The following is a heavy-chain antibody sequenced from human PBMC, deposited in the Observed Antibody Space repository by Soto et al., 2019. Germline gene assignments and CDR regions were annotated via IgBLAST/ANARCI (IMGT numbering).Heavy chain of an antibody. D-gene: IGHD6-19*01. J-gene: IGHJ4*02. CDR2: INIDGTST. CDR3: ASPKYSSGWYVG. Sequence: WWSLRLSCSASVFTFSSYWMHWVRQAPGKGLVWVSGINIDGTSTSYADSVKGRFTISRDNAKNRLYMQMNSLRAEDTAVYYCASPKYSSGWYVGWGQGTLVTVSS. V-gene: IGHV3-74*01. CDR1: VFTFSSYW.